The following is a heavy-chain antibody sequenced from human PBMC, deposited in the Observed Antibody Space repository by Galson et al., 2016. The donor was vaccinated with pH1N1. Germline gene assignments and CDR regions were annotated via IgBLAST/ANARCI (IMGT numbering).Heavy chain of an antibody. CDR2: ISYHGENI. CDR3: AKGASAAATLDY. V-gene: IGHV3-30*18. Sequence: LRLSCAASGFPFSTSGMHWVRQAPGKGLEWLAVISYHGENIHYADSVKGRFTVSRDNSKNTLFLQMSRLRSQDTAVYYCAKGASAAATLDYWGRGTLLPASS. J-gene: IGHJ4*02. CDR1: GFPFSTSG. D-gene: IGHD6-13*01.